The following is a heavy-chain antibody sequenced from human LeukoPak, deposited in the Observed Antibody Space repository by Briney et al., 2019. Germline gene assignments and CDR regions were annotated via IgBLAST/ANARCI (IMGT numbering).Heavy chain of an antibody. Sequence: RGSLRLSCAASGFTFSNAWMSWVRQAPGKGLEWVGRIKSKTDGGTTDYAAPVKGRFTISRDDSKNTLYLQMNSLKTEDTAVYYCTTDISLWFGEYHDYWGQGTLVTVSS. CDR2: IKSKTDGGTT. J-gene: IGHJ4*02. CDR1: GFTFSNAW. V-gene: IGHV3-15*01. CDR3: TTDISLWFGEYHDY. D-gene: IGHD3-10*01.